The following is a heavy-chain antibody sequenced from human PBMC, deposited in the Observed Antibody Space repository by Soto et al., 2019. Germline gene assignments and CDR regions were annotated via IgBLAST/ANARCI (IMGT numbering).Heavy chain of an antibody. V-gene: IGHV4-34*01. D-gene: IGHD6-19*01. CDR1: GGSFSGYY. J-gene: IGHJ4*02. CDR2: INYSGST. Sequence: SETLSLTCAVSGGSFSGYYWSWIRQPPGKGLEWIGDINYSGSTHYNPSLKSRVTISVDTSKNQFSLKLSSVTAADTAVYYCALPKYRSGPAHYWGQGTLVTVSS. CDR3: ALPKYRSGPAHY.